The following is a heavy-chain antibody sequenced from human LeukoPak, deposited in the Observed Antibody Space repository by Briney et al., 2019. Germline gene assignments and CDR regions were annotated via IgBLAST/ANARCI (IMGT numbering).Heavy chain of an antibody. D-gene: IGHD5-18*01. V-gene: IGHV5-51*01. CDR2: IYPGDSDT. Sequence: GESLKISWKGSGYSFTSYWIAWVRQMPGKGLEWIGIIYPGDSDTRYSPSFQGQVSLSADKSINTAYLQWRSLKASDTAVYYCARRPVENTALEYWGQGTLVTVSS. CDR3: ARRPVENTALEY. J-gene: IGHJ4*02. CDR1: GYSFTSYW.